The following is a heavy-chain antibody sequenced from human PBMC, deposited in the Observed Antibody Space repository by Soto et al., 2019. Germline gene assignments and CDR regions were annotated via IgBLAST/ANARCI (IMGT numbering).Heavy chain of an antibody. CDR2: ISGSGGST. V-gene: IGHV3-23*01. D-gene: IGHD3-9*01. CDR3: AKVSHAAYDILTGYYNVGGDYFDY. CDR1: GFTFSSYA. J-gene: IGHJ4*02. Sequence: GGSLRLSCAASGFTFSSYAMSWVRQAPGKGLEWVSDISGSGGSTYYADSVKGRFTISRDNSKNSLYLQMNSLRAEDTAVYYCAKVSHAAYDILTGYYNVGGDYFDYWGQGTLVTVSS.